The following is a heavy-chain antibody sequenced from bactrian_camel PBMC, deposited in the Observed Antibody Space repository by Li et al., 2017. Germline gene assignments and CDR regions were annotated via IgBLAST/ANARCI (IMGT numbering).Heavy chain of an antibody. Sequence: HVQLVESGGGSVQAGGSLRLSCAASGVTDSNYCIGWFRQAPGKEREGFAGIDRDGKTSYADSVKGRFTISKDNAKNTLYLQMNSLKSEDTALYYCATPRYGGTWYSCNYWGQGTQVTVS. CDR1: GVTDSNYC. V-gene: IGHV3S55*01. J-gene: IGHJ4*01. D-gene: IGHD6*01. CDR3: ATPRYGGTWYSCNY. CDR2: IDRDGKT.